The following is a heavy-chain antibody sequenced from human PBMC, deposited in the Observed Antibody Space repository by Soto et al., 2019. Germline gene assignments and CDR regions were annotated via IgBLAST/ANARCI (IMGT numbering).Heavy chain of an antibody. V-gene: IGHV6-1*01. CDR1: GDSVSSNSAA. Sequence: SQTLSLTCAISGDSVSSNSAAWNWIRQSPSRGLEWLGRTYYRSKWYNDYAVSVKSRITINPDTSKNQFSLQLNSVTPEDTAVYYCARAGNWNDDPGTYYFDYWGQGTLVTVPS. CDR2: TYYRSKWYN. D-gene: IGHD1-1*01. CDR3: ARAGNWNDDPGTYYFDY. J-gene: IGHJ4*02.